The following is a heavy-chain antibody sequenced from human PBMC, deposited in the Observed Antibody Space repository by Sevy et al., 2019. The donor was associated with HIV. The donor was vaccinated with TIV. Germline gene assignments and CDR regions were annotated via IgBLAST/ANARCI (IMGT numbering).Heavy chain of an antibody. CDR2: FDPEDGET. CDR1: EYSLTKLS. V-gene: IGHV1-24*01. Sequence: ASVKVSCKVSEYSLTKLSMHWVRHAPGKGLEWMGRFDPEDGETIFAQKFQGRVTMTEDTSTDTAYMQLSSLRSEDTAVYYCASAREYYEDSSGYLDYWGQGTLVTVS. J-gene: IGHJ4*02. CDR3: ASAREYYEDSSGYLDY. D-gene: IGHD3-22*01.